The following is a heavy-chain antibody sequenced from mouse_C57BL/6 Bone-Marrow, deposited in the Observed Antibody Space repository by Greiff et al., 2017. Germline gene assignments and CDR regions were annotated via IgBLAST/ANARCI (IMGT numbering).Heavy chain of an antibody. CDR1: GFSLTSYA. V-gene: IGHV2-9-1*01. CDR3: ASLSARGVGFAY. D-gene: IGHD6-2*01. J-gene: IGHJ3*01. Sequence: VQRVESGPGLVAPSQSLSITCTVSGFSLTSYAISWVRQPPGKGLEWLGVIWTGGGTNYNSALKSRLSISKDNSKSQVFLKMNSLQTDDTARYYWASLSARGVGFAYWGQGTLVTVSA. CDR2: IWTGGGT.